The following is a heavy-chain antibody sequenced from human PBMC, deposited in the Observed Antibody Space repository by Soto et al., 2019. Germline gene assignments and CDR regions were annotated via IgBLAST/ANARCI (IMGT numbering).Heavy chain of an antibody. CDR1: GFTFSSYG. V-gene: IGHV3-33*01. CDR2: IWYDGSNK. J-gene: IGHJ4*02. Sequence: GSLRLSCAASGFTFSSYGMHWVRQAPGKGLEWVAVIWYDGSNKYYADSVKGRFAISRDNSKNTLYLQMDSLRAEDTAVYFCAIAFTGYDFWSGYYTSYFDYWGQGTLVTVSS. CDR3: AIAFTGYDFWSGYYTSYFDY. D-gene: IGHD3-3*01.